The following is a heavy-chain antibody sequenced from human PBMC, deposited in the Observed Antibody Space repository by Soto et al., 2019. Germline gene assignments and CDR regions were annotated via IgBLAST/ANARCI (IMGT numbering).Heavy chain of an antibody. CDR3: ARGAVPTGECYFDY. D-gene: IGHD3-16*01. V-gene: IGHV1-18*04. J-gene: IGHJ4*02. CDR1: GYGFTSCG. Sequence: GASVELSWKACGYGFTSCGSSWVRQVPGQGLEWMGWISAYNGNTNYAQKLQGRVTMTTDTSTSTAYMELRSLRSDDTAVYYCARGAVPTGECYFDYWGQGTLVTVSS. CDR2: ISAYNGNT.